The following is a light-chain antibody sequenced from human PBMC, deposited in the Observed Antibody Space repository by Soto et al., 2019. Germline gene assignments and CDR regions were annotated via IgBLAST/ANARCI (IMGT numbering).Light chain of an antibody. CDR3: SSYTGGGNDV. CDR2: DVS. Sequence: QSALTQPASVSGSPGQSITISCTGTSSDFGAYNSVSWYQQHPGKAPKVMIYDVSNRPSGVSNRFSGSKSGNTASLTISGLQAEDEADYYCSSYTGGGNDVFATGTKVTVL. CDR1: SSDFGAYNS. V-gene: IGLV2-14*01. J-gene: IGLJ1*01.